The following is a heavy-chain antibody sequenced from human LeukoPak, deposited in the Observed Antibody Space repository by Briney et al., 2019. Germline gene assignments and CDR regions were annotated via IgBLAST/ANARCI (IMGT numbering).Heavy chain of an antibody. V-gene: IGHV4-34*01. CDR3: VRGRGHSSGWGHYYYSLDV. Sequence: PSETLSLTCAVYGGSFSDYYWTWIRQSPGEGLEWIGEVKHPGGTNYSPSLRGRVAISVDTSKNQFSLRLTSVTAADTSVFYCVRGRGHSSGWGHYYYSLDVWGQGTAVTVSS. CDR1: GGSFSDYY. CDR2: VKHPGGT. J-gene: IGHJ6*02. D-gene: IGHD3-10*01.